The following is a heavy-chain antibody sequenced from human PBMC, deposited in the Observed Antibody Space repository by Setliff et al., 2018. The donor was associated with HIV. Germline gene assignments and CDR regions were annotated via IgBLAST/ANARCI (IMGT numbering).Heavy chain of an antibody. D-gene: IGHD1-1*01. Sequence: SVKVSCKASGGTFSSYAISWVRQAPGQGLEWMGGIIPIFGTANYAQKFQGRVTITADDSTNTAYMELSSLRSEDTAVYFCARDQSEERWRQLEDNYYYAMDVWGQGTTVTVSS. CDR1: GGTFSSYA. J-gene: IGHJ6*02. V-gene: IGHV1-69*13. CDR2: IIPIFGTA. CDR3: ARDQSEERWRQLEDNYYYAMDV.